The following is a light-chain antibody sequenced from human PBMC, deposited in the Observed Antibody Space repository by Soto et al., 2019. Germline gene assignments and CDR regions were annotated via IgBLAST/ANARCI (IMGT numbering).Light chain of an antibody. CDR1: QSVNSDY. CDR3: NRYWRT. V-gene: IGKV3-20*01. CDR2: GAS. Sequence: RSPAALLLTPRARATLFCRASQSVNSDYLAWYQQKPGQAPRLLIFGASSRATGISDRFRGSGYGTDFTLTIHRLEFEDFAVYYYNRYWRTFGQGTKVDIK. J-gene: IGKJ2*01.